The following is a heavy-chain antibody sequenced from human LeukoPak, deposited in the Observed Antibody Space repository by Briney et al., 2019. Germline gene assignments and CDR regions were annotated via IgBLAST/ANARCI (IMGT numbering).Heavy chain of an antibody. D-gene: IGHD2-2*01. CDR1: GGSISSGSYY. V-gene: IGHV4-61*02. J-gene: IGHJ6*03. CDR3: ARGGPAAIPYYYYYYTDV. Sequence: SETLSLTCTVSGGSISSGSYYWSWIRQPAGKGLEWIGRIYTSGSTNYNPSLKSRVTISVDTSKNQFSLKLSSVTAADTAVYYCARGGPAAIPYYYYYYTDVWGKGTTVTVSS. CDR2: IYTSGST.